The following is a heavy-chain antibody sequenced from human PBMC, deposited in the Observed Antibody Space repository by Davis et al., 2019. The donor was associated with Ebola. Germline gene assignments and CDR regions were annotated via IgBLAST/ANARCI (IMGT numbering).Heavy chain of an antibody. V-gene: IGHV4-34*01. CDR3: ARGGVPAAPFDY. CDR2: INHSGST. Sequence: PSETLSLTCAVYGGSFSGYYWSWIRQPPGKGLEWIGEINHSGSTYYNPSLKSRVTISVDRSKNQFSLKLSSVTAADTAVYYCARGGVPAAPFDYWGQGTLVTVSS. J-gene: IGHJ4*02. D-gene: IGHD2-2*01. CDR1: GGSFSGYY.